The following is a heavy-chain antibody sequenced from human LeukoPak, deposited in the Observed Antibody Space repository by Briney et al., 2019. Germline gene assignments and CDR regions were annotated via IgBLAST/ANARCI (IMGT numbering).Heavy chain of an antibody. V-gene: IGHV4-39*07. D-gene: IGHD5/OR15-5a*01. CDR2: IYYSGST. CDR1: GGSISSSSYY. Sequence: PSETLSLTCTVSGGSISSSSYYWGWIRQPPGKGLEWIGSIYYSGSTYYNPSLKSRVTISVDTSKNQFSLKLSSVTAADTAVYYCARVVSIRWFDPWGQGTLVTVSS. J-gene: IGHJ5*02. CDR3: ARVVSIRWFDP.